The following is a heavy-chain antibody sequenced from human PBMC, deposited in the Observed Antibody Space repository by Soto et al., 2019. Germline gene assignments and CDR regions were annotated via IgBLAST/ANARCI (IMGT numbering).Heavy chain of an antibody. Sequence: PSETLSLTCTVSGGSISSSSYYWGWIRQPPGKGLEWIGSIYYNGSTYYNPSLKSRVTISVDTSKNQFSLKLSSVTAADTAVYYCARQVDTAMGFFDYWGQGTLVTVSS. CDR3: ARQVDTAMGFFDY. CDR1: GGSISSSSYY. J-gene: IGHJ4*02. D-gene: IGHD5-18*01. CDR2: IYYNGST. V-gene: IGHV4-39*01.